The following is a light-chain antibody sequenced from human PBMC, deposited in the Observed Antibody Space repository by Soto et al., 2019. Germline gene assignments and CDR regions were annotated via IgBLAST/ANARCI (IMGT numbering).Light chain of an antibody. J-gene: IGLJ1*01. Sequence: QSVLTQPPSVSGAPGQRVTISCTGSSSNIGAGYDVHWYQHLPETAPKLLIYANSNRPSGVPDRFSGSKSGTSASLAITGLQAEDEADYYCSSFTTDSTYVFGTGTKLTVL. V-gene: IGLV1-40*01. CDR3: SSFTTDSTYV. CDR1: SSNIGAGYD. CDR2: ANS.